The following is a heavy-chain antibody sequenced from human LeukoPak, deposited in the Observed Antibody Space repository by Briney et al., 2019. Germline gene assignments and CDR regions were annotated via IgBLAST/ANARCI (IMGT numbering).Heavy chain of an antibody. CDR3: ARDRAGRQSWVEFDL. J-gene: IGHJ5*02. CDR2: IYDDGGT. CDR1: GGYIIASGHY. D-gene: IGHD3-10*01. V-gene: IGHV3-53*05. Sequence: ETLSLTCTVSGGYIIASGHYWGWIRQPPGKGLEWVSVIYDDGGTVYADSVKGRFTISRDTSKNMVYLQMNNLRAEDSAVYYCARDRAGRQSWVEFDLWGQGTLVTVSS.